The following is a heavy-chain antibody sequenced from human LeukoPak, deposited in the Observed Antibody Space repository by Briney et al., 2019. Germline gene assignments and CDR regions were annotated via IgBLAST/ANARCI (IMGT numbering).Heavy chain of an antibody. CDR1: GGTFSSYA. CDR2: IIPIFGTA. D-gene: IGHD6-6*01. CDR3: ASIAAARRGFWFDP. V-gene: IGHV1-69*05. Sequence: GSSVKVSCKASGGTFSSYAISWVRQAPGQGLEWMGGIIPIFGTANYAQKFQGRVTITTDESTSTAYVELSSLRSEDTAVYYCASIAAARRGFWFDPWGQGTLVTVSS. J-gene: IGHJ5*02.